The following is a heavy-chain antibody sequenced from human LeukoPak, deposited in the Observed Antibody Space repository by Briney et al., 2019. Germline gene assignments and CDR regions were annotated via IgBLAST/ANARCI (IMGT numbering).Heavy chain of an antibody. CDR1: GFTFSNFW. Sequence: GGSLRLSCAASGFTFSNFWMHWVSQGPGKGLEWVSRIKTDGSITTYADSVKGRITISRDNVKNTVYLEMKSLRGEDTAVYYCARDTGWGWQQPGNAFDIWGQGTMVTVS. J-gene: IGHJ3*02. V-gene: IGHV3-74*01. CDR2: IKTDGSIT. CDR3: ARDTGWGWQQPGNAFDI. D-gene: IGHD3-16*01.